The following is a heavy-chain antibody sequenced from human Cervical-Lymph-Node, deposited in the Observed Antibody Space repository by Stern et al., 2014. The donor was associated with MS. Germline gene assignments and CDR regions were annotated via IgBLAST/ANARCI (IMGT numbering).Heavy chain of an antibody. CDR1: GGSVSSDAYY. V-gene: IGHV4-61*08. CDR2: IYHSGSS. CDR3: GKQVRE. Sequence: QLQLKESGPGLVKPSETLSLTCTVSGGSVSSDAYYWSWIRQSPGKGLEWIGYIYHSGSSSYNPSLKSRVPMSVDTSKNQFSLRLTSVTAADTAVYYCGKQVREWGRGTLVTVSS. J-gene: IGHJ4*02.